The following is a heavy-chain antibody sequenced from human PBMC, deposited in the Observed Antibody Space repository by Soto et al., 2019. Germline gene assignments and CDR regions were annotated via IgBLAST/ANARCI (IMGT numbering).Heavy chain of an antibody. V-gene: IGHV4-34*01. Sequence: PSETLSLTCAVYVGSFSGYYWSWIRQPPGKGLEWIGEINHSGSTNYNPSLKSRVTISVDTSKNQFSLKLSSVTAADTAVYYCARVIAAAARDYYYYYMDVWGKGTTVTVSS. D-gene: IGHD6-13*01. J-gene: IGHJ6*03. CDR3: ARVIAAAARDYYYYYMDV. CDR2: INHSGST. CDR1: VGSFSGYY.